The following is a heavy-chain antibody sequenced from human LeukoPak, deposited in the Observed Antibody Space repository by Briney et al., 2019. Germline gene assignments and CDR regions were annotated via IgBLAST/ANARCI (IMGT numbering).Heavy chain of an antibody. CDR1: GFTFSSYA. V-gene: IGHV3-30-3*01. CDR3: ARGQLSLRLGELPKN. J-gene: IGHJ4*02. D-gene: IGHD3-16*01. CDR2: ISYDGSNK. Sequence: GRSLRLSCAASGFTFSSYAMHWVRQAPGKGLEWVAVISYDGSNKYYADSVKGRFTISRDNSKNTLYLQMNSLRAEDTAVYYCARGQLSLRLGELPKNWGQGTLVTVSS.